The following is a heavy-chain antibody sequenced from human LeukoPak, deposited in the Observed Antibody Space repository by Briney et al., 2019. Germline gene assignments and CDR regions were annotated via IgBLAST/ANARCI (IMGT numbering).Heavy chain of an antibody. CDR2: ISSSSSYI. Sequence: PVWSLTLSCAAPVLTFSSYSMNRVRHAPRNSLEWVSSISSSSSYIYYADSVKGRFTISRDNAKNSLYLQMNSLRAEDTAVYYCASDRGANYGMDYWGQGTLVTVSS. D-gene: IGHD4/OR15-4a*01. J-gene: IGHJ4*02. CDR1: VLTFSSYS. CDR3: ASDRGANYGMDY. V-gene: IGHV3-21*01.